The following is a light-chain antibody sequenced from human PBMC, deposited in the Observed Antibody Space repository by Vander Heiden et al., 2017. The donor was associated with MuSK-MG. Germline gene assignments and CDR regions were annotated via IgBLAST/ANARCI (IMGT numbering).Light chain of an antibody. CDR1: QSVSSSY. CDR2: GAS. V-gene: IGKV3-20*01. Sequence: EIVLTQSPGTLSLSPGERATLSCRASQSVSSSYLAWYQQKPGQAPRLLIYGASSRATGIPDRFSGSGSGTDFTRTISRLEPEDLAVYYCQQYGSSLITFGQGTRLEIK. CDR3: QQYGSSLIT. J-gene: IGKJ5*01.